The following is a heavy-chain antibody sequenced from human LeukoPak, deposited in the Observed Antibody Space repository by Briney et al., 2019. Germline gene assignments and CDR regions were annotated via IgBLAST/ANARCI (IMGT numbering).Heavy chain of an antibody. V-gene: IGHV3-23*01. CDR1: GFTFSSYA. J-gene: IGHJ4*02. Sequence: PGGSLRLSCAASGFTFSSYAMSWVRQAPGKGLEWVSAISGSGGSTYYADSVKGRFTISRDNSKNTLYLQMNSLRAEDTAVYYCANAVGYCSSTGCRDDYSNYVPHYFDYWGQGTLVTVSS. CDR3: ANAVGYCSSTGCRDDYSNYVPHYFDY. D-gene: IGHD2-2*01. CDR2: ISGSGGST.